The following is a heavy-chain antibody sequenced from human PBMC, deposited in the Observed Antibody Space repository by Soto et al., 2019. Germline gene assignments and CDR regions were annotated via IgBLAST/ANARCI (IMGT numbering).Heavy chain of an antibody. CDR1: GYTFTNYG. CDR3: ARGVGSGSYYNQYNWFDP. CDR2: INVYNGNT. Sequence: QVQLVQSGGEVKKPGASVKVSCKASGYTFTNYGISWVRHAPGQGLEWMGWINVYNGNTKYAQKVQGRVTMTTDTSTSTAYMELRSLRSDDTAVYYCARGVGSGSYYNQYNWFDPWGQGTLVTVSS. J-gene: IGHJ5*02. V-gene: IGHV1-18*01. D-gene: IGHD3-10*01.